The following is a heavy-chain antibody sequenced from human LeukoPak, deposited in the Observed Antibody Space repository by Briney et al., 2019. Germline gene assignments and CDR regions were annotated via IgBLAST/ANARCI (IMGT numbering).Heavy chain of an antibody. CDR3: ASAYYDFWSGYLGGVSDYYYYMDV. J-gene: IGHJ6*03. D-gene: IGHD3-3*01. CDR2: IRYDGSNK. CDR1: GFTFSSYG. V-gene: IGHV3-30*02. Sequence: GRSLRLSCAASGFTFSSYGMHWVRQAPGKGLEWVAFIRYDGSNKYYADSVKGRFTISRDNSKNTLYLQMNSLRAEDTAVYYCASAYYDFWSGYLGGVSDYYYYMDVWGKGTTVTVSS.